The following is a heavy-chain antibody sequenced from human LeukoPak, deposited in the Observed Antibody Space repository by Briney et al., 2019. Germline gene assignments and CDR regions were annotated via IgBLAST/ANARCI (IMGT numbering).Heavy chain of an antibody. V-gene: IGHV4-4*02. J-gene: IGHJ5*02. CDR1: GGSISSSNW. Sequence: SETLSLTCAVSGGSISSSNWWSWVRQPPGKGLEWIGEIYHSGSTNYNPSLKSRVTISVDKSKNQFSLKLSSVTVADTAVYYCARVGYCSGGSCYAGFGWFDPWGQGTLVTVSS. CDR2: IYHSGST. D-gene: IGHD2-15*01. CDR3: ARVGYCSGGSCYAGFGWFDP.